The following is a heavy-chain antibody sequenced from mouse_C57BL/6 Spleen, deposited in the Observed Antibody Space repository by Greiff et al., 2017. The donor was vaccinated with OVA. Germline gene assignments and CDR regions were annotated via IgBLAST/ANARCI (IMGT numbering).Heavy chain of an antibody. CDR1: GYTFTSYW. J-gene: IGHJ3*01. V-gene: IGHV1-69*01. CDR2: IDPSDSYT. D-gene: IGHD3-2*02. CDR3: ARGTAQAWFAY. Sequence: VQLQQPGAELVMPGASVKLSCKASGYTFTSYWMHWVKQRPGQGLEWIGEIDPSDSYTNYNQKFKGKSTLTVDKSSSTAYMQLSSLTSEDSAVYYCARGTAQAWFAYWGQGTLVTVSA.